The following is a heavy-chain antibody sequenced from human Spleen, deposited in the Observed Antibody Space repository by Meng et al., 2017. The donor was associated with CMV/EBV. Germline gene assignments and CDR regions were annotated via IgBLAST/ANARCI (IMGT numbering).Heavy chain of an antibody. J-gene: IGHJ5*02. CDR2: INPNSGGT. Sequence: SVKVSCKASGYTFTGYYMHWVRQAPGQGLEWMGWINPNSGGTNYAQKFQGRVTMTRDTSISTAYMELSRLRSDDTAVYYCAREESQIVAAEDAELDPWGQGTLVTVSS. CDR1: GYTFTGYY. CDR3: AREESQIVAAEDAELDP. V-gene: IGHV1-2*02. D-gene: IGHD6-13*01.